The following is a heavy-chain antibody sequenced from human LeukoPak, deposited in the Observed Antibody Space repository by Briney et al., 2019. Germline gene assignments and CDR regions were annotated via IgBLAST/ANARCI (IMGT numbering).Heavy chain of an antibody. CDR2: VNFLGTS. D-gene: IGHD2-21*01. Sequence: PSETLSLTCDVSGYAIGSSHYWGWIRQPPGRGLQWIGHVNFLGTSAYNASLRGRVTISIEASKNRFSLRLTSVTGADAAIYYCARVVSQAAPDWYMDVWGGGTVVIVSS. CDR3: ARVVSQAAPDWYMDV. V-gene: IGHV4-38-2*01. J-gene: IGHJ2*01. CDR1: GYAIGSSHY.